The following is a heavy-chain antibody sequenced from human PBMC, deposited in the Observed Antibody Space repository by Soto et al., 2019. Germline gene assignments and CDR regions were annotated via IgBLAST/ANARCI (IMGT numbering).Heavy chain of an antibody. CDR1: GGSISSGGYY. D-gene: IGHD3-10*01. J-gene: IGHJ6*02. CDR3: ARVRGGANWNYYGGMDV. Sequence: LCGGSISSGGYYWSWIRQHPGKGLEWIGYIYYSGSTYYNPSLKSRVTISVDTSENQFSLNLISVTAADTAVYYCARVRGGANWNYYGGMDVWGQGTTVSVSS. CDR2: IYYSGST. V-gene: IGHV4-31*02.